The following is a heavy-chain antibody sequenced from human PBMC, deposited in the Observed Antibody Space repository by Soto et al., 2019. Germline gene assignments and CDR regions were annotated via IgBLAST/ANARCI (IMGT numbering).Heavy chain of an antibody. CDR2: IWYDGSNK. CDR1: GFTFSSYG. Sequence: GGSLRLSCAASGFTFSSYGMHWVRQAPGKGLEWVAVIWYDGSNKYYADSVKGRFTISRDNSKNTLYLQMNSLRAEDTAVYYCARTFDYSNYFWLDVWGKGTTVTVSS. D-gene: IGHD4-4*01. V-gene: IGHV3-33*01. CDR3: ARTFDYSNYFWLDV. J-gene: IGHJ6*04.